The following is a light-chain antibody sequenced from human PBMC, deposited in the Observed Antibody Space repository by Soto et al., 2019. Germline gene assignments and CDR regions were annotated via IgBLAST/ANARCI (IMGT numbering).Light chain of an antibody. CDR3: QQRSNWPPLT. J-gene: IGKJ4*01. V-gene: IGKV3-11*01. Sequence: EIVLTQSPATLSLSPGERATLSCRASQSVSSYLAWYQQKPGQAPRLLIYDASNRATGIPARFSGSGSGTEFTLTISILEPEDFAVYYCQQRSNWPPLTFGGGTKVEIK. CDR1: QSVSSY. CDR2: DAS.